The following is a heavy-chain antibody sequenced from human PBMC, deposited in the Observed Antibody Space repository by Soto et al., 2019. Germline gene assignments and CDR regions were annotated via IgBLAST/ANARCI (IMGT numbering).Heavy chain of an antibody. Sequence: SETLSLTCTVSGGTISSGGYYWSWIRQHPGKGLEWIGYIYYSGSTYYSPSLKSRVTISLDTSKNQFSLKLSSVTAADTAVYYCARDSPYDFWSGYSNAFDIWGQGTMVTVSS. D-gene: IGHD3-3*01. CDR1: GGTISSGGYY. J-gene: IGHJ3*02. CDR3: ARDSPYDFWSGYSNAFDI. CDR2: IYYSGST. V-gene: IGHV4-31*03.